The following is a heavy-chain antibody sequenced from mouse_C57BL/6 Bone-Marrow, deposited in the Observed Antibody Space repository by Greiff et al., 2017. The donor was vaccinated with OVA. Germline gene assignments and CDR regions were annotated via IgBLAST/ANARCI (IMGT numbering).Heavy chain of an antibody. J-gene: IGHJ1*03. CDR3: VGRWYFDV. V-gene: IGHV1-7*01. CDR2: INPSSGYT. CDR1: GYTFTSYW. Sequence: QVQLQQSGAELAKPGASVKLSCKASGYTFTSYWMHWVNQRPGQGLEWIGYINPSSGYTKYNQKFKDKATLTADKSSSTAYMQLSSLTYEDAAVYYCVGRWYFDVWGTGTTVTVSS.